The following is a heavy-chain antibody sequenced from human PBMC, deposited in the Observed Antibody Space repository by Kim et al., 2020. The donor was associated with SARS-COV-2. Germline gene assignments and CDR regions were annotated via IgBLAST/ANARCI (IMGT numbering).Heavy chain of an antibody. Sequence: SETLSLTCTVSGGSISSSSYYWGWIRQPPGKGLEWIGSIYYSGSTYYNPSLKSRVTISVDTSKNQFSLKLSSVTAADTAVYYCARDLHSRLDIWGQGTMVTVSS. CDR1: GGSISSSSYY. D-gene: IGHD3-22*01. J-gene: IGHJ3*02. CDR3: ARDLHSRLDI. CDR2: IYYSGST. V-gene: IGHV4-39*07.